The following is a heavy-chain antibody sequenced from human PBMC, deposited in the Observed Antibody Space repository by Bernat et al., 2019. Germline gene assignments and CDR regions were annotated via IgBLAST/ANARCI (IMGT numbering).Heavy chain of an antibody. Sequence: QVQLVESGGGVVQPGRSLRLSCAASGFTFSSYGMHWVRQAPGKGLEWVAVISYDGSNKYYADSVKGRFTISRDNSKNTLYLQMNSLRAEDTAVYYCAKGIQLRPWGQGTLVTVSS. V-gene: IGHV3-30*18. J-gene: IGHJ5*02. CDR1: GFTFSSYG. D-gene: IGHD5-18*01. CDR3: AKGIQLRP. CDR2: ISYDGSNK.